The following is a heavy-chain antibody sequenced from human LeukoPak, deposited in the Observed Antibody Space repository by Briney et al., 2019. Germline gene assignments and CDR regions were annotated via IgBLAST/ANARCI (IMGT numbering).Heavy chain of an antibody. V-gene: IGHV4-59*01. Sequence: SETLTLTCSVFGGTISSYYWSWIRQAPGKGLELIGYMYDSGSTNNNPSLESRVTISVDTSKNQFSLRLSSVNAADTAVYYCARHGGSYTFDFWGEGVLVTVSS. CDR3: ARHGGSYTFDF. CDR1: GGTISSYY. J-gene: IGHJ4*02. CDR2: MYDSGST. D-gene: IGHD1-26*01.